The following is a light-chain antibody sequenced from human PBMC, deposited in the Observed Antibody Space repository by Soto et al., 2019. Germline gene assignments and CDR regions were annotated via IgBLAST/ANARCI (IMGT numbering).Light chain of an antibody. CDR2: DAS. V-gene: IGKV3-11*01. CDR3: QQRSTWPPWT. CDR1: QSVSSY. J-gene: IGKJ1*01. Sequence: EIVLTQSPATLSLSPGERATLSCRASQSVSSYLAWYQQKPGQAPLLLIYDASNRATGIPARFSGSGSGTDFTLTISSLEPEDFAVYYCQQRSTWPPWTFGQGTKVEI.